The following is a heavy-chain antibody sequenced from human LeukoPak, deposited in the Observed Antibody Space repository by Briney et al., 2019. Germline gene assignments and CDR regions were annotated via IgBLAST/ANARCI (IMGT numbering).Heavy chain of an antibody. CDR1: GGSIISGSYY. D-gene: IGHD6-13*01. CDR2: IYTSGST. Sequence: SETLSLTCTVSGGSIISGSYYWSWIRQPAGKGLEWIGRIYTSGSTNYNPSLKSRVTISVDTSKNQFSLKLSSVTAADTAVYYCARGSAAAGTGGYWGQGTLVTVSS. V-gene: IGHV4-61*02. J-gene: IGHJ4*02. CDR3: ARGSAAAGTGGY.